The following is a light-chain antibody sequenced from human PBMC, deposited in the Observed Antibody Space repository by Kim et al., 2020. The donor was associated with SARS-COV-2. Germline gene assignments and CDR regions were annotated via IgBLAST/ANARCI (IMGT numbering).Light chain of an antibody. CDR3: QAWDSSTAV. CDR1: KVGDKY. Sequence: GSPGQTASITCSGDKVGDKYSCWYQQKPGQSPVLVIYQDSKRPSGIPERFSGSNSGNTATLTISGTQAMDEADYYCQAWDSSTAVFGGGTQLTVL. V-gene: IGLV3-1*01. J-gene: IGLJ3*02. CDR2: QDS.